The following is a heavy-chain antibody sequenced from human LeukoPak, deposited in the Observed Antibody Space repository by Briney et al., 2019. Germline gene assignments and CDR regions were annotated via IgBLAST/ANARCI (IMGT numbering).Heavy chain of an antibody. Sequence: GASVKVSCKASGYTFTSYGISWVRQAPGQGLEWMGWISAYNGNTNYAQKFQGRVTMTRDTSTSTVYMELSSLRSEDTAVYYCARTLTGTYYYYYYMDVWGKGTTVTVSS. CDR1: GYTFTSYG. J-gene: IGHJ6*03. CDR3: ARTLTGTYYYYYYMDV. CDR2: ISAYNGNT. D-gene: IGHD3-10*01. V-gene: IGHV1-18*01.